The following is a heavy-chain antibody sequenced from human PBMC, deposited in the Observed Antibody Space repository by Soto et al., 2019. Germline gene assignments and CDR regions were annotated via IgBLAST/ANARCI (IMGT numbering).Heavy chain of an antibody. Sequence: QVQLVQSGAEVKKPAASVKVSCKASGYTFATYGFSWVRQAPGQGLEGMGWISASNGNTNYAQRLRGRVTMTTDTSTSTAYLELRSLRSDDTAVFYCARSGRSWNLREFDYWGQGTLVTVSS. V-gene: IGHV1-18*01. J-gene: IGHJ4*02. CDR1: GYTFATYG. CDR2: ISASNGNT. D-gene: IGHD6-13*01. CDR3: ARSGRSWNLREFDY.